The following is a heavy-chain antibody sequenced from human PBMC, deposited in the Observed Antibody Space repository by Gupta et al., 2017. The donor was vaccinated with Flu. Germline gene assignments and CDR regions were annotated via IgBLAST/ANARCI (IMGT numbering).Heavy chain of an antibody. V-gene: IGHV3-33*01. Sequence: QVQPVESGGGVDQPGMSLRLSCAASGFNFSSYARHWFRQAQGKGLEWVAVIWYDGSNKYYADSVKGRFTISRDNSKNTLYLPMNSLRAEDTAVYYCASENTTGSSWYVWGWFDPWGQGTLVTVAS. CDR3: ASENTTGSSWYVWGWFDP. CDR2: IWYDGSNK. J-gene: IGHJ5*02. CDR1: GFNFSSYA. D-gene: IGHD6-13*01.